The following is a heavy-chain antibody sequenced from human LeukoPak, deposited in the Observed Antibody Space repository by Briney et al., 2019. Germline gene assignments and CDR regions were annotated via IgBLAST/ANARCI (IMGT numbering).Heavy chain of an antibody. CDR1: GGSFSGYY. CDR2: IYTSGST. CDR3: ARGGVVVPALFDP. Sequence: SSETLSLTCAVYGGSFSGYYWSWIRQPAGKGLEWIGRIYTSGSTNYNPSLKSRVTMSVDTSKNQFSLKLSSVTAADTAVYYCARGGVVVPALFDPWGQGTLVTVSS. D-gene: IGHD2-2*01. J-gene: IGHJ5*02. V-gene: IGHV4-59*10.